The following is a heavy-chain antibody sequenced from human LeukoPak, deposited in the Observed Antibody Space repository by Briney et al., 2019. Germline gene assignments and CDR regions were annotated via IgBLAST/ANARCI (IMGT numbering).Heavy chain of an antibody. D-gene: IGHD3-22*01. CDR1: GYTFTDYY. CDR2: INPNSGDT. CDR3: ARDSSGHSPLEY. Sequence: GASVKVSCKASGYTFTDYYMHWVRQAPGQGLEWMGWINPNSGDTNYAQNFQGRVTMTRDTSITTAYMELSRLGSDDTALYYCARDSSGHSPLEYWGQGTLVTVSS. V-gene: IGHV1-2*02. J-gene: IGHJ4*02.